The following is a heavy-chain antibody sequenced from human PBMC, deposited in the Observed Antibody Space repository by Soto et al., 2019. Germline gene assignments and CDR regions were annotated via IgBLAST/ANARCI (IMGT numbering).Heavy chain of an antibody. CDR3: XXXXXXXXXXXRLXR. D-gene: IGHD3-3*01. CDR1: GFSLKGDRKR. Sequence: QVTLKESGPVLVRPTETLTLTCNVSGFSLKGDRKRVTWIRQSAGKALEWLADLFPSDVASYNTSMRRRMTVSRDPSKSLVVLSMTXXXXXXTXXXXXXXXXXXXXXXXRLXRWGQGTEVSVSA. CDR2: LFPSDVA. J-gene: IGHJ4*02. V-gene: IGHV2-26*01.